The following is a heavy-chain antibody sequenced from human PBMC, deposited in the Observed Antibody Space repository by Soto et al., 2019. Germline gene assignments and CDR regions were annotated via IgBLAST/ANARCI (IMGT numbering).Heavy chain of an antibody. CDR2: INGNSDST. J-gene: IGHJ5*02. CDR3: AKDRGSSGWYGH. Sequence: GGSLRLSCAASGFTFSSYAMSWVRQAPGKGLEWVSGINGNSDSTYYADSVKGRFTISRDNSKNMLYLQMKSLTAEDTAVYYCAKDRGSSGWYGHWGQGSLVTVSS. CDR1: GFTFSSYA. D-gene: IGHD3-22*01. V-gene: IGHV3-23*01.